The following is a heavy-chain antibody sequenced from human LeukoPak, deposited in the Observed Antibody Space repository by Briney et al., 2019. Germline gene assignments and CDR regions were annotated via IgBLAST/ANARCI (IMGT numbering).Heavy chain of an antibody. CDR1: GFTFDDYA. D-gene: IGHD3-9*01. CDR3: AKGGDYDILTGYQGVDY. V-gene: IGHV3-9*01. Sequence: PGGSLRLSCAASGFTFDDYAMHWVRQAPGKGLEWVSGISWNSGSIGYADSVKGRFTISRDNAKNSLYLQMNSLRAEDTALYYCAKGGDYDILTGYQGVDYWGQGTLVTVSS. J-gene: IGHJ4*02. CDR2: ISWNSGSI.